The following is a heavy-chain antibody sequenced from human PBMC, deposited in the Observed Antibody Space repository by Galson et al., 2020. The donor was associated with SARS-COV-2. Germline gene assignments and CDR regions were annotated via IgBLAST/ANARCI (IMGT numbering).Heavy chain of an antibody. J-gene: IGHJ4*02. CDR2: ISYDGSNK. CDR1: GFTISSYA. Sequence: GGSLSLSCAASGFTISSYAMHWVRQAPGKGLERVAVISYDGSNKYYDDPVKGRFTISRDNSKNTLYLQMNSLRAEDTAVYYCARGCSGSYYAHFDYWGQGTLATVSS. V-gene: IGHV3-30*04. CDR3: ARGCSGSYYAHFDY. D-gene: IGHD1-26*01.